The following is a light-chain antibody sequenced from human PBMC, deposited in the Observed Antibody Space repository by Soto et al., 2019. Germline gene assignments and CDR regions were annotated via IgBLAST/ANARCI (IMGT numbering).Light chain of an antibody. Sequence: QSALTQPRSASGSPGQSITISCTGTSSDVVGYNYVSWYQQHPAKAPKLIIFDVSKRPSGVPDRFSGSKSGNTASLTISGLQAEDEADYYCCSYAGIYSYVFGTGTKLTVL. CDR3: CSYAGIYSYV. CDR1: SSDVVGYNY. CDR2: DVS. V-gene: IGLV2-11*01. J-gene: IGLJ1*01.